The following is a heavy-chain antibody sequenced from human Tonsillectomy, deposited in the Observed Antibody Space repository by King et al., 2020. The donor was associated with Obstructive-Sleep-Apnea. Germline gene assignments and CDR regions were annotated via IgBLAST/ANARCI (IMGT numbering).Heavy chain of an antibody. J-gene: IGHJ4*02. CDR1: GFTFDDYA. D-gene: IGHD6-19*01. CDR3: AKDLSSGWYAPQDY. Sequence: VQLVESGGGLVQPGRSLRLSCAASGFTFDDYAMHWVRQTPGKGLEWVSGISWNSGSIGYADSVKGRFTISRDNAKNSLHLQMNSLRAEDTALYYCAKDLSSGWYAPQDYWGQGTLVTVSS. V-gene: IGHV3-9*01. CDR2: ISWNSGSI.